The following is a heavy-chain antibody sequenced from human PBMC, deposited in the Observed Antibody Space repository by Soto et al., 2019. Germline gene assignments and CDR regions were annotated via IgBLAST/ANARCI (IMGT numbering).Heavy chain of an antibody. V-gene: IGHV3-21*01. CDR1: ESSLRNYS. J-gene: IGHJ6*02. Sequence: EVQLLESGGGLVKPGGSLRLSCEASESSLRNYSMNWVRQGPGMRLEWVSSISRSSDHVFYAESVKGRFTISRDNSKNSLSLQMNSLRAEDTAVYYCARSEGRYCAGGSCRYYYYGLDVWGPGTTVTVSS. CDR2: ISRSSDHV. D-gene: IGHD2-15*01. CDR3: ARSEGRYCAGGSCRYYYYGLDV.